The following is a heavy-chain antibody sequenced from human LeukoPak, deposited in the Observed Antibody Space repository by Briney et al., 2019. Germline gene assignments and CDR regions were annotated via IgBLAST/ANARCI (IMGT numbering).Heavy chain of an antibody. Sequence: GGSLRLSCTASGFTFGDYAMNWFRQAPGKGLEWVGFIRSKTYDGTAEYAASVRGRFTISRDDSKSVAYLQMNSLDTEDTAVYYCTRRYSYHFDYWGQRILVTVSS. J-gene: IGHJ4*02. CDR2: IRSKTYDGTA. CDR3: TRRYSYHFDY. D-gene: IGHD5-18*01. CDR1: GFTFGDYA. V-gene: IGHV3-49*03.